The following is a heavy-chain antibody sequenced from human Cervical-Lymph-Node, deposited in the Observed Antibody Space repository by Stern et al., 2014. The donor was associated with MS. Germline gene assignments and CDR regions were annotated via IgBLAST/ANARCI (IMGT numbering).Heavy chain of an antibody. V-gene: IGHV3-21*01. Sequence: EVQLVESGGGLVKPGGSLRLSCAASGFTFSSYSMNWVRQAPAKGLEWVSSISSSSSYIYYADSVKGRFTISRDNAKNSLYLQMNSLRAEDTAVYYCARSPYSSGWSDYWGQGTLVTVSS. J-gene: IGHJ4*02. CDR2: ISSSSSYI. CDR1: GFTFSSYS. CDR3: ARSPYSSGWSDY. D-gene: IGHD6-19*01.